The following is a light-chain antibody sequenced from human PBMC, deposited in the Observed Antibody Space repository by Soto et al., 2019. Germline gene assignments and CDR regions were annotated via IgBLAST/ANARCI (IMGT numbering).Light chain of an antibody. CDR3: LLSYSGSYWV. CDR1: TGAVTSGHY. V-gene: IGLV7-46*01. CDR2: DTN. Sequence: QTVVTQEPSLTVSPGGTITLTCDSSTGAVTSGHYPYWFQQKPGQAPRTLIADTNNKFSWTPARFSGSLLGGKATLTLSGAQPEDEAEYFCLLSYSGSYWVFGGGTKLTVL. J-gene: IGLJ3*02.